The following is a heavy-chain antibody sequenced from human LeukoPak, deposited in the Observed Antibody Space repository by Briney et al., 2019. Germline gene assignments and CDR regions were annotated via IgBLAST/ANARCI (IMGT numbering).Heavy chain of an antibody. Sequence: GGSLRLSCAASGFTVSSNYMSWVRQAPGKGLEWVSVIYSGGTTYYADSVKGRFTISRDNSKNTLYLQMNSLRAEDTAVYYCAREQPYYYDSSGYSLWGQGTLVTVSS. D-gene: IGHD3-22*01. CDR3: AREQPYYYDSSGYSL. J-gene: IGHJ4*02. V-gene: IGHV3-53*01. CDR1: GFTVSSNY. CDR2: IYSGGTT.